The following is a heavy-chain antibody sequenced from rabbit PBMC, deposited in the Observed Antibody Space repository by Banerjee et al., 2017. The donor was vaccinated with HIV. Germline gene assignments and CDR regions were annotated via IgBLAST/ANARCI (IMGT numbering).Heavy chain of an antibody. CDR3: VRDLAGVIGWNFGL. D-gene: IGHD4-1*01. J-gene: IGHJ6*01. CDR2: INTSSGNT. Sequence: QEQLVESGGGLVKPEGSLTLTCTASGFSFSNKYVMCWVRQAPGKGLEWIACINTSSGNTVYATWAKGRFTISRTSSTTVALQMTSLTAADTATYFCVRDLAGVIGWNFGLWGPGTLSPS. CDR1: GFSFSNKYV. V-gene: IGHV1S45*01.